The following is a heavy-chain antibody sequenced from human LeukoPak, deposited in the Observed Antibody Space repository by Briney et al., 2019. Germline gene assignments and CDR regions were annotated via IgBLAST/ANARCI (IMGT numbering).Heavy chain of an antibody. D-gene: IGHD3-22*01. Sequence: GGSLRLSCAASGFTFSSYWMNWVRQAPGKGLEWVSYISSSSSTIYYADSVKGRFTISRDNAKNSLYLQMNSLRDEDTAVYYCARAGSITMMRVPDYWGQGTLVTVSS. J-gene: IGHJ4*02. CDR2: ISSSSSTI. CDR1: GFTFSSYW. CDR3: ARAGSITMMRVPDY. V-gene: IGHV3-48*02.